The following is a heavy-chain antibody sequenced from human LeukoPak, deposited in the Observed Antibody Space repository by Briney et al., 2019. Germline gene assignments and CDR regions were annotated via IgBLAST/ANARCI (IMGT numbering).Heavy chain of an antibody. V-gene: IGHV3-74*01. CDR1: GFTFSSYW. CDR3: ARESSVGAHKAFDY. Sequence: PGGSLRLSCAASGFTFSSYWMHWRRQAPGKGLVWVSRINSDGSSTSYADSVKGRFTISRDNARNTLYLQMNSLRAEDTAVYYCARESSVGAHKAFDYWGQGTLVTVSS. CDR2: INSDGSST. J-gene: IGHJ4*02. D-gene: IGHD1-26*01.